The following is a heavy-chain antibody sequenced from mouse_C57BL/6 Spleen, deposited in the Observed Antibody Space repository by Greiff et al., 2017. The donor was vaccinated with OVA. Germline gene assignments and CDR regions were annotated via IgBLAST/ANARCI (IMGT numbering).Heavy chain of an antibody. CDR1: GYTFTRYW. CDR3: ARGGSTVVATRYCDV. D-gene: IGHD1-1*01. J-gene: IGHJ1*03. Sequence: QVQLKESGAELVKPGASVKMSCKASGYTFTRYWITWVKQRPGQGLEWIGDIYPGSGSTNYNEKFKSKATLTVDTSSSTAYMQLSSLTSEDSAVYYCARGGSTVVATRYCDVWGTGTTVTVSS. CDR2: IYPGSGST. V-gene: IGHV1-55*01.